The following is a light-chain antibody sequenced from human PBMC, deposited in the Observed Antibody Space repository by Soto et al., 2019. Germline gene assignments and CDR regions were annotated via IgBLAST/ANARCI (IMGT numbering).Light chain of an antibody. CDR3: CSYGGSSAVV. J-gene: IGLJ2*01. CDR2: EVS. CDR1: SSDVGRYNL. Sequence: QSVLTQPASVSGSPGQSITISCTGTSSDVGRYNLVSWYQQHPGKAPKLIIYEVSKRPSGVSNRFSGSKSGNTASLTISGLQAEDEADYYCCSYGGSSAVVFGGGTKLTVL. V-gene: IGLV2-23*02.